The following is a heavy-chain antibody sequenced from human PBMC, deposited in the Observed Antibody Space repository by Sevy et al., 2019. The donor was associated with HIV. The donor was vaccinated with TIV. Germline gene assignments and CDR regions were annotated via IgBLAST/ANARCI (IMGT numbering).Heavy chain of an antibody. CDR2: ISSSSSYI. CDR3: ARERGVDCGGDCYSAEYFQH. J-gene: IGHJ1*01. Sequence: GGSLRLSCAASGFTFSSYSMNWVRQAPGKGLEWVSSISSSSSYIYYADSVKGRFTISRDNAKNSLYLQMNSLRAEDTAVYYCARERGVDCGGDCYSAEYFQHWGQGTLVTVSS. CDR1: GFTFSSYS. V-gene: IGHV3-21*01. D-gene: IGHD2-21*01.